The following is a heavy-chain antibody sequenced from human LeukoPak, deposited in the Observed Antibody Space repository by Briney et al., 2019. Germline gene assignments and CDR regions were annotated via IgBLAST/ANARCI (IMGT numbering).Heavy chain of an antibody. D-gene: IGHD6-6*01. CDR1: GFTFSGFS. CDR3: ARVWGSSSGSFDY. Sequence: GGSLRLSCAASGFTFSGFSMHWVRQAPGKGLEWVSYISSSGSTIYYADSVKGRFTISRDNAKNSLYLQTNSLRAEDTALYYCARVWGSSSGSFDYWGQGTLVTVSS. J-gene: IGHJ4*02. CDR2: ISSSGSTI. V-gene: IGHV3-48*04.